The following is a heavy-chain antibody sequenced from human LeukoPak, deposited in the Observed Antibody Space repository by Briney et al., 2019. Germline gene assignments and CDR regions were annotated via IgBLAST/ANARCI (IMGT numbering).Heavy chain of an antibody. Sequence: SETLSLTCTVSGGSISSYYRSWIRQPPGKGLEWTGYIYYSGSTNYNPSLKSRVTISVDTSKNQFSLKLSSVTAADTAVYYCARTTYYYDSSGYWGYYFDYWGQGTLVTVSS. CDR1: GGSISSYY. J-gene: IGHJ4*02. V-gene: IGHV4-59*08. CDR2: IYYSGST. CDR3: ARTTYYYDSSGYWGYYFDY. D-gene: IGHD3-22*01.